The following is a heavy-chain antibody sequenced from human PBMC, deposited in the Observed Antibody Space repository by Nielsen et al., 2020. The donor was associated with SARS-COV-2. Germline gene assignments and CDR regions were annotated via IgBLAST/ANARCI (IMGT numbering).Heavy chain of an antibody. CDR3: ARGGYYDSSGYPGFY. CDR1: GFTFSSYG. Sequence: GGSLRLSCGASGFTFSSYGMHWVRQAPGKGLEWVAVIWYDGSNKYYADSVKGRFTISRDNSKNTLYLQMNSLRAEDTAVYYCARGGYYDSSGYPGFYWGQGTLVTVSS. D-gene: IGHD3-22*01. CDR2: IWYDGSNK. J-gene: IGHJ4*02. V-gene: IGHV3-33*01.